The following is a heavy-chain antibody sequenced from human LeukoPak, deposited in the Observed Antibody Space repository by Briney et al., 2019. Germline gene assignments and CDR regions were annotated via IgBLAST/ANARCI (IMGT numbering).Heavy chain of an antibody. Sequence: PSETLSLTCTVSGGSLSNYYWSWIRQSAGKGLEWIGGIFHSGSTYYNPSLNSRVTISVDTSNNQFSLKLSSVTAADTAVYYCARGGLRLPFDYWGQGTLVTVSS. CDR1: GGSLSNYY. CDR2: IFHSGST. CDR3: ARGGLRLPFDY. J-gene: IGHJ4*02. D-gene: IGHD6-25*01. V-gene: IGHV4-4*07.